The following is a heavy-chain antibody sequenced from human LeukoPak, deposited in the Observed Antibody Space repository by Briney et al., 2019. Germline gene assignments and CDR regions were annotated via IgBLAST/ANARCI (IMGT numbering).Heavy chain of an antibody. D-gene: IGHD3-16*01. CDR2: INHSGST. Sequence: SETLSLTCAVNGGSLSGYYWSWIRQPPGKGLEWIGEINHSGSTNYNPSLKSRVTISVDTSKNQFSLKLSSVTAADTAVYYCARAVGDYVWGNYYGMDVWGQGTTVTVSS. V-gene: IGHV4-34*01. CDR3: ARAVGDYVWGNYYGMDV. J-gene: IGHJ6*02. CDR1: GGSLSGYY.